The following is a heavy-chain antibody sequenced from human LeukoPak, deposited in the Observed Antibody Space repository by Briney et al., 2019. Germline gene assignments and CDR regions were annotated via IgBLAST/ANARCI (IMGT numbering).Heavy chain of an antibody. CDR1: GGSFSGYY. J-gene: IGHJ1*01. D-gene: IGHD6-6*01. Sequence: PSETLSFTCAVYGGSFSGYYWSWIRQPPGKGLEWIGEINHSGSTNYNPSLKSRVTISVDTSKNQFSLKLSSVTAADTAVYYCARSNIAARVFRRWGQGTLVTVSS. V-gene: IGHV4-34*01. CDR2: INHSGST. CDR3: ARSNIAARVFRR.